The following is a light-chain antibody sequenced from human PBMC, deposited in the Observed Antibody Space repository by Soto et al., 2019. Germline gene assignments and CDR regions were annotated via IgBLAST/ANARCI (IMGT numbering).Light chain of an antibody. CDR3: GSYTISSTLMI. CDR1: PSDIGAYNY. V-gene: IGLV2-14*03. J-gene: IGLJ2*01. Sequence: QSVLTQPASVSGSPGQSITISCSGTPSDIGAYNYVSWYQHLPGKAPKVIIYDVTNRPSGVSSRFSGSKSGTTASLTISGLQAADEANYYCGSYTISSTLMIFGGGTKLTVL. CDR2: DVT.